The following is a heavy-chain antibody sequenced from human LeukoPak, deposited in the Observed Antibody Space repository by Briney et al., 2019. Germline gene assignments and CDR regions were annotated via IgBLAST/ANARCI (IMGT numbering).Heavy chain of an antibody. CDR1: GFTFSSYA. CDR2: ISGSGGST. J-gene: IGHJ6*02. Sequence: GGSLRLSCAASGFTFSSYATSWVRQAPGKGLEWVSAISGSGGSTYYADSVKGRFTISRDNSKNTLYLQMNSLRAEDTAVYYCASPNNYDFWSGYGYGMDVWGQGTTVTVSS. D-gene: IGHD3-3*01. V-gene: IGHV3-23*01. CDR3: ASPNNYDFWSGYGYGMDV.